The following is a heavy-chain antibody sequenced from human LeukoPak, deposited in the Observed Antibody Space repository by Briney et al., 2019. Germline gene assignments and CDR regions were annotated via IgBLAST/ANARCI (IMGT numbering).Heavy chain of an antibody. D-gene: IGHD2-2*01. J-gene: IGHJ5*02. V-gene: IGHV4-4*09. CDR2: IYTSGST. Sequence: SETLSLTCTVSGGSISSYYWSWIRQPPGKGLEWIGYIYTSGSTNYNPSLKSRVTISVDTSKNQSSLKLSSVTAADTAVYYCARHDGVVPADNDWFDPWGQGTLVTVSS. CDR3: ARHDGVVPADNDWFDP. CDR1: GGSISSYY.